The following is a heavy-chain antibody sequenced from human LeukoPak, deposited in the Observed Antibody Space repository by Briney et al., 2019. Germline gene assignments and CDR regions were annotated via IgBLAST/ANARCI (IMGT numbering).Heavy chain of an antibody. Sequence: ASVKVSCKASGYTFTGCYMHWVRQAPGQGLEWMGWINPNSGGTNYAQKFQGRVTMTRDTSISTAYMELSRLRSDDTAVYYCARSTKVEYYDFWSGYPLYNWFDPWGQGTLVTVSS. J-gene: IGHJ5*02. D-gene: IGHD3-3*01. CDR3: ARSTKVEYYDFWSGYPLYNWFDP. CDR1: GYTFTGCY. CDR2: INPNSGGT. V-gene: IGHV1-2*02.